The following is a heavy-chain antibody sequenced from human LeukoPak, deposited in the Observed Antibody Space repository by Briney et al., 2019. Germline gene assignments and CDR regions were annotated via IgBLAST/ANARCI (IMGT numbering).Heavy chain of an antibody. J-gene: IGHJ4*02. D-gene: IGHD3-22*01. CDR3: ARTLDSSGHYFDS. CDR1: SDSINSDF. Sequence: SETLSLTCSVSSDSINSDFWTWIRQPPGKGLEWIGYIFYIGSTNYNPSLKSRVTISVDTSKNQFSLKLSSVTAADTAVYYCARTLDSSGHYFDSWGQGTLVTVSS. V-gene: IGHV4-59*12. CDR2: IFYIGST.